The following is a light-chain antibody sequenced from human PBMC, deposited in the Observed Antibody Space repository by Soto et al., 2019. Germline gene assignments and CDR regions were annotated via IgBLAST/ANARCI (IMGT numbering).Light chain of an antibody. Sequence: EIMVTQSPGTLSVSPGERPTLSCRASQSVSSCSLAWYQHKPGQGPRLLIYAASSRATGIPDRFSGSGTGTDFTLTIRRLDHEDVAVYYCHQYGNSQGFGGGTKVEI. J-gene: IGKJ4*01. V-gene: IGKV3-20*01. CDR3: HQYGNSQG. CDR2: AAS. CDR1: QSVSSCS.